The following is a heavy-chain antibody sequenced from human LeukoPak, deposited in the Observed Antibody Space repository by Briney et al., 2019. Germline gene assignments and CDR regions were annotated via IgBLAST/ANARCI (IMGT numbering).Heavy chain of an antibody. CDR2: INPNSGGT. D-gene: IGHD3-22*01. CDR3: ARGEYYYDSSGYYPYFQH. CDR1: GYTFTGYY. V-gene: IGHV1-2*06. J-gene: IGHJ1*01. Sequence: ASVKVSCTASGYTFTGYYMHWVRQAPGQGLEWMGRINPNSGGTNYAQKFQGRVTITRDTSASTAYMELSSLRSEDTAVYYCARGEYYYDSSGYYPYFQHWGQGTLVTVSS.